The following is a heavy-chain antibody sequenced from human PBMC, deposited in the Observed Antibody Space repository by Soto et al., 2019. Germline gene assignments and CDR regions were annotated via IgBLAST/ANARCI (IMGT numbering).Heavy chain of an antibody. CDR3: ARYFDQYYFDY. D-gene: IGHD3-9*01. Sequence: PSETLPLTCAVYGGSFSGYYWIWIRQPPGKGLEWIGEINHSGSTNYNPSLKSRVTISVDTSKNQFSLKLSSVTAADTAVYYCARYFDQYYFDYWGQGTLVTVSS. CDR2: INHSGST. CDR1: GGSFSGYY. J-gene: IGHJ4*02. V-gene: IGHV4-34*01.